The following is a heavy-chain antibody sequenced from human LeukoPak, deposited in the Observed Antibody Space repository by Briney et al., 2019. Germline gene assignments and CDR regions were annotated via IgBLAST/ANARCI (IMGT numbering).Heavy chain of an antibody. CDR2: IYYSGST. CDR3: ARDSYVFYDSSGYLIFDY. D-gene: IGHD3-22*01. J-gene: IGHJ4*02. CDR1: GGSISSSNDY. Sequence: SETLSLTCTVSGGSISSSNDYWGWIRQPPGKGLEWIGSIYYSGSTYYNPSLNSRVTISVDTSKNQFSLKLSSVTAADTAVYYCARDSYVFYDSSGYLIFDYWGQGTLVTVSS. V-gene: IGHV4-39*07.